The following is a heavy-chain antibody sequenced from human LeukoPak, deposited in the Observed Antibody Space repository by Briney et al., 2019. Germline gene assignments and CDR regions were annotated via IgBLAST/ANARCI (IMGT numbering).Heavy chain of an antibody. CDR1: GFTFSDYY. J-gene: IGHJ4*02. CDR2: ISSSSSYT. CDR3: ARRAVADPPDY. Sequence: PGRSLRLSCAASGFTFSDYYMSWIRQAPGKGLEWVSYISSSSSYTNYADSVKGRFTISRDNAKNSLYLQMNSLRAEDTAVYYCARRAVADPPDYWGQGTLVTVSS. V-gene: IGHV3-11*06. D-gene: IGHD6-19*01.